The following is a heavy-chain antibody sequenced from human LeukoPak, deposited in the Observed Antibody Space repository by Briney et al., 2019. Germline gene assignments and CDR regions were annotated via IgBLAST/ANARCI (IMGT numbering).Heavy chain of an antibody. CDR1: GFTFSNHG. D-gene: IGHD3-10*01. Sequence: GGSLRLSCAASGFTFSNHGMNWVRQAPGKGLEWVSGTSPSADIKYYADSVKGRFTISRDNSKNMLYLEVISLTADDTAVYYCAKDDAWLRFGEWSQGTLVTVSS. J-gene: IGHJ4*02. CDR2: TSPSADIK. CDR3: AKDDAWLRFGE. V-gene: IGHV3-23*01.